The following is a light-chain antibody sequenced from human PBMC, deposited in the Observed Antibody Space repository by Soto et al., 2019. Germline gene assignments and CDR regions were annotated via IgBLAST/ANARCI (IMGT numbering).Light chain of an antibody. CDR1: SSDIGSYNY. J-gene: IGLJ2*01. CDR2: EVS. V-gene: IGLV2-8*01. Sequence: QSALTQPPSASGSPGQSVTISCTGTSSDIGSYNYVSWYQQHPGKAPKLMIYEVSKRPPGVPDRFSGSKSGNTASLTVSGLQTEDEADYYCSSFAGSDSHRFGGGTKLTVL. CDR3: SSFAGSDSHR.